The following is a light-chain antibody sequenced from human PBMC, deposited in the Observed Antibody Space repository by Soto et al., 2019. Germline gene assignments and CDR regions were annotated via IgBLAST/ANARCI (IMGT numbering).Light chain of an antibody. J-gene: IGLJ1*01. CDR2: EVS. CDR1: SSDVGNYNY. CDR3: SSDTSSSTLLWV. V-gene: IGLV2-14*01. Sequence: QSALTQPASVSGSPGQSITISCTGTSSDVGNYNYVSWYQQHPGKAPKLMIYEVSNRPSGVSNRFSGSKSGNTASLTISGLQAEDEADYYCSSDTSSSTLLWVFGTGTKVTVL.